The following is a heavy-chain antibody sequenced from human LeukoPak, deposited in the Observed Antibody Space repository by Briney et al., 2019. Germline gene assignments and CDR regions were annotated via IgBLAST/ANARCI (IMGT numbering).Heavy chain of an antibody. CDR2: IRYDGSNK. CDR3: AKLGLEVVLGYCSSTSCSDY. Sequence: PGGSLRLSCAASGFTFSSYGTHWVRQAPGKGLEWVAFIRYDGSNKYYADSVKGRFTISRDNSKNTLYLQMNNLRAEDTAVYYCAKLGLEVVLGYCSSTSCSDYWGQGTLVTVSS. V-gene: IGHV3-30*02. CDR1: GFTFSSYG. D-gene: IGHD2-2*01. J-gene: IGHJ4*02.